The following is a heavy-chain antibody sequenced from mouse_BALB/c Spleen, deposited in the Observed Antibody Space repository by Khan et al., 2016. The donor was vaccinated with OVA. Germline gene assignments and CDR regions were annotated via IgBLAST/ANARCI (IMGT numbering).Heavy chain of an antibody. J-gene: IGHJ3*01. D-gene: IGHD2-12*01. CDR1: GITFSNYV. Sequence: EVELVESGGSLVKPGGSLKLSCAASGITFSNYVMSWVRQTPEKRLEWVASITSGGKSHYSDSVKGRFTLSRDNARNILSLQMNYLRSEDTAMYXCASDDSFAYWGQGTLVTVSA. V-gene: IGHV5-6-5*01. CDR3: ASDDSFAY. CDR2: ITSGGKS.